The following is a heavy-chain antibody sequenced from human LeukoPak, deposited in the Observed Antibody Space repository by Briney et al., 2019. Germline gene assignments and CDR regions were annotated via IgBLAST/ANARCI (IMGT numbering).Heavy chain of an antibody. V-gene: IGHV1-69*04. D-gene: IGHD3-16*01. CDR2: INPSGGST. CDR3: ARDNDSRDPPHFDY. Sequence: ASVKVSCKASGGTFSSYAISWVRQAPGQGLEWMGIINPSGGSTNYARKFRGRVTLTADKSTRTAYMELSSLRSEDTAVYYCARDNDSRDPPHFDYWGQGTLVTVSS. J-gene: IGHJ4*02. CDR1: GGTFSSYA.